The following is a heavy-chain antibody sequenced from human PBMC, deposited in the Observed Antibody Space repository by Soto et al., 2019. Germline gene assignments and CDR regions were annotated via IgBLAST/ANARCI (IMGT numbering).Heavy chain of an antibody. J-gene: IGHJ3*02. CDR2: ISSDGSKK. CDR1: GFTFSSYA. CDR3: ASPTIRDHSAFDI. V-gene: IGHV3-30-3*01. Sequence: QVQLVESGGGVVQPGRSLRLSCAASGFTFSSYAMHWVRQAPGKWLEWVAVISSDGSKKYYADSGKGRFTIFRDNSKNTLYLQINSLRPEDTAVYYCASPTIRDHSAFDIWCQGTMVTVSS. D-gene: IGHD5-18*01.